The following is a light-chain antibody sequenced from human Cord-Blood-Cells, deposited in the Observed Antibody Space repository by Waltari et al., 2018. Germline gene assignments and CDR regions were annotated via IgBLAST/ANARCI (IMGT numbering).Light chain of an antibody. V-gene: IGKV3-20*01. CDR1: QSVSSSY. Sequence: EIVLTQSPGTLSLSPGDRATLSCRASQSVSSSYLACYQQKPGQAPRLLIYGASSRATGTPDRFSGSGSGTDFTLTISRLEPEDFAVYYCQQYGSSPPWTFGQGTKVEIK. J-gene: IGKJ1*01. CDR2: GAS. CDR3: QQYGSSPPWT.